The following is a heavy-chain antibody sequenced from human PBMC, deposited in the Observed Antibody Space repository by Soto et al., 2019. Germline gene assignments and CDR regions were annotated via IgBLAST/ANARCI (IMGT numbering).Heavy chain of an antibody. CDR1: GGSISSYY. CDR3: ARGTETYYDFWSGYYWWFDP. D-gene: IGHD3-3*01. J-gene: IGHJ5*02. V-gene: IGHV4-59*01. Sequence: NPSETLSLTCTVSGGSISSYYWSWIRQPPGKGLEWIGYIYYSGSTNYNPSLKSRVTISVDTSKNQFSLKLSSVTAADTAVYYCARGTETYYDFWSGYYWWFDPWGQGTLVTVSS. CDR2: IYYSGST.